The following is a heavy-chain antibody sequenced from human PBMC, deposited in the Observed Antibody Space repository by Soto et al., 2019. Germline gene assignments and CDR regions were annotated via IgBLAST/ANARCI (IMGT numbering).Heavy chain of an antibody. D-gene: IGHD3-22*01. CDR2: ISTDGSNK. CDR3: AKLGVGYYDSSGYYDYYYGMDV. V-gene: IGHV3-30*18. Sequence: QVQLVESGGGVVQPGRSLRLSCAASGFTFSSYGMHWVRQAPGKGLEWVAVISTDGSNKYYADSVKGRFTISRDNSKNPLYLQMNRLRAEDTAVYYCAKLGVGYYDSSGYYDYYYGMDVWGQGNTVTVSS. CDR1: GFTFSSYG. J-gene: IGHJ6*02.